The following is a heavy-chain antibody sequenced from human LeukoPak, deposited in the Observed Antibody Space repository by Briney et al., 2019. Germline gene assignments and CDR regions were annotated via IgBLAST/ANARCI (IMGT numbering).Heavy chain of an antibody. Sequence: PGGSLRLSCAASGFNVRTNYMSWVRQAPGKGLEWVSIIYPSGGTYYADSMKGRFTISRDNSRNTLYLQIHSRTAKDTAIYYCAKDAQWEMKDSWGQGALVTVSS. J-gene: IGHJ4*02. V-gene: IGHV3-53*01. CDR2: IYPSGGT. CDR3: AKDAQWEMKDS. CDR1: GFNVRTNY. D-gene: IGHD1-26*01.